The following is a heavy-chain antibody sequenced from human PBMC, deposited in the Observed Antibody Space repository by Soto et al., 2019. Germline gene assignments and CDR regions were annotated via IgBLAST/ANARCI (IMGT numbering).Heavy chain of an antibody. CDR2: IYYSGST. D-gene: IGHD3-3*01. CDR3: ARVSKDFWSGYYLNTFTYYYFDY. Sequence: SETLSLTCTVSGGSISSGDYYWSWIRQPPGKGLEWIGYIYYSGSTYYNPSLKSRVTISVDTSKNQFSLKLSSVTAADTAVYYCARVSKDFWSGYYLNTFTYYYFDYWGQGTLVTVSS. V-gene: IGHV4-30-4*01. J-gene: IGHJ4*02. CDR1: GGSISSGDYY.